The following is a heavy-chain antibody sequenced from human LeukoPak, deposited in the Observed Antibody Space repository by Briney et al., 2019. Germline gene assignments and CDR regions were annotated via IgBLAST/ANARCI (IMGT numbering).Heavy chain of an antibody. CDR3: ARVLRYFDWLHDRLIVVEPFDY. V-gene: IGHV1-18*01. J-gene: IGHJ4*02. CDR2: ISAYNGNT. D-gene: IGHD3-9*01. CDR1: GYTFTSYG. Sequence: GASVKVSCKASGYTFTSYGISWVRQAPGQGLEWMGWISAYNGNTNYAQKLQGRVTMTTDTSTSTAYMELRSLRSDDTAVYYCARVLRYFDWLHDRLIVVEPFDYWGQGTLVTVSS.